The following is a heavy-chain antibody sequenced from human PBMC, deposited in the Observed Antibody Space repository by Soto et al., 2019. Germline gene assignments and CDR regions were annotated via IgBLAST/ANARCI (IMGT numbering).Heavy chain of an antibody. CDR2: IGGSGGGT. V-gene: IGHV3-23*01. CDR1: GFTFSRSG. J-gene: IGHJ4*01. D-gene: IGHD2-15*01. CDR3: AKTGYCSGIRCNYVES. Sequence: EVHLLESGGGLVQPGGSLRLSCATSGFTFSRSGMNWVRQAPGMGLEWVSGIGGSGGGTYYADSVKGRFTIFRDDSRDTLYLQMKNLRVEDTALYYCAKTGYCSGIRCNYVESWGHGTLVTVSP.